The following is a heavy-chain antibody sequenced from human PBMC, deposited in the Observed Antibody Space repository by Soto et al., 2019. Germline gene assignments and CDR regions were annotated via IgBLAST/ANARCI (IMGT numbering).Heavy chain of an antibody. CDR3: ARVSLVGPSGGRYFDY. D-gene: IGHD1-26*01. CDR1: GFTFSAHY. V-gene: IGHV3-72*01. Sequence: EVQLVESGGGLVQPGGSLRLSCAASGFTFSAHYMDWVRQAPGKGLEWVGRIKNKANSYTTEYAASVEGRFTISREDSQTSLYLQMTRLKTEDTAVYYCARVSLVGPSGGRYFDYWGQGSQVAVSS. CDR2: IKNKANSYTT. J-gene: IGHJ4*02.